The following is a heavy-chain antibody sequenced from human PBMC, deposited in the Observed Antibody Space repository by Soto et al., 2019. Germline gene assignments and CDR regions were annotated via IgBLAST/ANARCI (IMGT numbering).Heavy chain of an antibody. Sequence: QITLKESGPTLVKPTQTLTLTCTFSGFSLSTSGVGVGWIRQPPGKALEWLALIYWDDDKRYSPSLKSRLTTTKDTSKNQLVLTMTNMDPVDTATYYCVHKGGGDRILDYWGQGTLVTVSS. J-gene: IGHJ4*02. CDR3: VHKGGGDRILDY. CDR2: IYWDDDK. D-gene: IGHD3-16*01. CDR1: GFSLSTSGVG. V-gene: IGHV2-5*02.